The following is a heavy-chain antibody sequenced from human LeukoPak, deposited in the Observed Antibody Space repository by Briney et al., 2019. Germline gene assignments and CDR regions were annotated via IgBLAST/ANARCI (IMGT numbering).Heavy chain of an antibody. CDR3: ARASRSGSYFYYFDY. D-gene: IGHD1-26*01. Sequence: GGSLRLSCAASGFTFDDYAMHWVRQAPGKGLEWVSGISWNSGSIGYADSVKGRFTISRDNAKNSLYLQMNSLRAEDTAVYYCARASRSGSYFYYFDYWGQGTLVTVSS. J-gene: IGHJ4*02. V-gene: IGHV3-9*01. CDR1: GFTFDDYA. CDR2: ISWNSGSI.